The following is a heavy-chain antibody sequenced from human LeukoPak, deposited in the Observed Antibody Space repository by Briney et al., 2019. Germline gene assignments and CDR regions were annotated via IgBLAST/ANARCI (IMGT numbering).Heavy chain of an antibody. CDR2: INPNSGGT. CDR1: GYTFTGYY. V-gene: IGHV1-2*02. Sequence: GASVKVSCKASGYTFTGYYMHWVRQAPGQGLEWMGWINPNSGGTNYAQKFQGRVTMTRDTSISTAYMELSRLRSDDTAVYYCPRDRGHSITMVPGVIHWFDPWGQGTLVTVSS. D-gene: IGHD3-10*01. CDR3: PRDRGHSITMVPGVIHWFDP. J-gene: IGHJ5*02.